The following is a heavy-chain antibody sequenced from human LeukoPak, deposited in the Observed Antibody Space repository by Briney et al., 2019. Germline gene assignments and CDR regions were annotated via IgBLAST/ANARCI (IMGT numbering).Heavy chain of an antibody. CDR1: GFTVSSHY. Sequence: GGSLRLSCAATGFTVSSHYMAWVRQAPGKGLEWVSAISGSGGSTYYADSVKGRFIISRDNSKNTLYLQMNSLRAEDTAVYYCAKVPEENLSFDYWGQGTLVTVSS. J-gene: IGHJ4*02. D-gene: IGHD1-14*01. CDR3: AKVPEENLSFDY. V-gene: IGHV3-23*01. CDR2: ISGSGGST.